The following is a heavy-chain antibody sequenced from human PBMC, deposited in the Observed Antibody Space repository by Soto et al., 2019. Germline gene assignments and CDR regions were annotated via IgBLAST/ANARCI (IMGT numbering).Heavy chain of an antibody. CDR2: INAGNGNT. J-gene: IGHJ4*02. V-gene: IGHV1-3*01. Sequence: QVQLVQSGAEVKKPGASVKVSCKASGYTFTSYAMHWVRQAPGQRLEWMGWINAGNGNTKYSQKFQGRVTITRDTSASTAYMELSSLRSEDTAVYYCARTLSKESHLGELSFWGYWGQGTLVTVSS. CDR3: ARTLSKESHLGELSFWGY. D-gene: IGHD3-16*02. CDR1: GYTFTSYA.